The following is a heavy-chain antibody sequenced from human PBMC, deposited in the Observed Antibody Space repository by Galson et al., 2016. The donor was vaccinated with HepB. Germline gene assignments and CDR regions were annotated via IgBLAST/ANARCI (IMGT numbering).Heavy chain of an antibody. D-gene: IGHD5-18*01. J-gene: IGHJ4*02. CDR1: GFSLSTTGVG. Sequence: PALVKPTQTLTPTCTFSGFSLSTTGVGVGWIRQPPGRALEWLAIIYWDDEKRYSPSLKSRLTITKDTSKNQVVLTMTNTDPVDTATYYCAHSYGYFTIDYWGQGTLVTVSS. CDR2: IYWDDEK. CDR3: AHSYGYFTIDY. V-gene: IGHV2-5*02.